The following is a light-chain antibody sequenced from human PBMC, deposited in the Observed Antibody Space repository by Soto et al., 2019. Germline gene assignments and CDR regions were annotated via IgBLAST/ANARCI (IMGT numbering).Light chain of an antibody. Sequence: DIQMTQSPSSLSASVGVRVTITCRASQSISSYLNWYQQKPGKAPKLLIYAASSLQSGVPSRFSGSGSGTDFTLTSSSLQPEDFATYDCHQSYSTPYTFGQGTKLEIK. CDR1: QSISSY. CDR2: AAS. CDR3: HQSYSTPYT. V-gene: IGKV1-39*01. J-gene: IGKJ2*01.